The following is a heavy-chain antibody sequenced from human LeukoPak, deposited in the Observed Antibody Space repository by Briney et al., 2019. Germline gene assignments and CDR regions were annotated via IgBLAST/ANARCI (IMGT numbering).Heavy chain of an antibody. D-gene: IGHD3-10*01. Sequence: GGSLRRSCAASGFIFSNYWMSWVRQAPGKGPEWVGDIKTDGSDKYYVGSVKGRFTISRDNAKNSLYLQMNSLRAEDTAVNYCARDSLIQYGSGSYWGFDYWGQGILVTVSS. CDR1: GFIFSNYW. J-gene: IGHJ4*02. CDR3: ARDSLIQYGSGSYWGFDY. CDR2: IKTDGSDK. V-gene: IGHV3-7*03.